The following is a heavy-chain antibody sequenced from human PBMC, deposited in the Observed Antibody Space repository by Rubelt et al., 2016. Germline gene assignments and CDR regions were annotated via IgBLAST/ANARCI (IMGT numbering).Heavy chain of an antibody. J-gene: IGHJ5*02. V-gene: IGHV4-59*12. Sequence: QVQLQESGPGLVKPSETLSLTCTVSGGSMNTYYWSWIRQPPGKGLEWIGYIYYTGSPAYNPSLKSRVPISVDTSKNQFSLRLGVVTAADTAVCYCARGESDCSGGSCLDWFDPWGQGTLVTVSS. CDR1: GGSMNTYY. D-gene: IGHD2-15*01. CDR2: IYYTGSP. CDR3: ARGESDCSGGSCLDWFDP.